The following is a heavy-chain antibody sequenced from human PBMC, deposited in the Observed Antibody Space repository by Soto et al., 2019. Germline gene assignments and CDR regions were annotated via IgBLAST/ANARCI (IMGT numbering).Heavy chain of an antibody. J-gene: IGHJ4*02. CDR2: IYYSGST. D-gene: IGHD2-15*01. CDR3: ARGAGRCSGGSCYYYFDY. Sequence: QVQLQESGPGLVKPSETLSLTCTVSGGSISSYYWSWIRQLPGKGLEWIGYIYYSGSTNYNPSLNSRVTISVDTSKNQFSLKLSSVTAADTAVYYCARGAGRCSGGSCYYYFDYWGQGTLVTVSS. CDR1: GGSISSYY. V-gene: IGHV4-59*01.